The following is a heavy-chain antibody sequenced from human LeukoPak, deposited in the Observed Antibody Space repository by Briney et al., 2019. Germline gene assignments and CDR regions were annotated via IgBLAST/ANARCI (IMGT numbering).Heavy chain of an antibody. J-gene: IGHJ4*02. CDR3: ARWLGAARPGYFDY. D-gene: IGHD6-6*01. CDR2: IIPIFGTA. Sequence: GASVKVSCKASGGTFSSYAISWVRQAPGQGLEWMGGIIPIFGTANYAQKFQGRVTITTDESTSTAYMELSSLRSEDTAVYYCARWLGAARPGYFDYWGQGTLVTVSS. V-gene: IGHV1-69*05. CDR1: GGTFSSYA.